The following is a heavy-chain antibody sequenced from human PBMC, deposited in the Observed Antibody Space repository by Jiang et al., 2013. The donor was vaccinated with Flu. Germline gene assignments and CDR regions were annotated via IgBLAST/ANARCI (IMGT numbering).Heavy chain of an antibody. CDR1: GGSISSYY. CDR2: IYYSGST. CDR3: ARVSGGLGDFWSGRNWFDP. Sequence: PGLVKPSETLSLTCTVSGGSISSYYWSWIRQPPGKGLEWIGYIYYSGSTNYNPSLKSRVTISVDTSKNQFSLKLSSVTAADTAVYYCARVSGGLGDFWSGRNWFDPWGQGTLVTVSS. J-gene: IGHJ5*02. D-gene: IGHD3-3*01. V-gene: IGHV4-59*01.